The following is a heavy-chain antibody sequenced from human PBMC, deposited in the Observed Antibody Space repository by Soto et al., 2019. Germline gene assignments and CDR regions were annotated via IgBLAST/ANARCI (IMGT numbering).Heavy chain of an antibody. V-gene: IGHV3-11*01. CDR2: IRSSDNTR. D-gene: IGHD2-2*01. J-gene: IGHJ4*02. CDR3: ARGNALYDY. Sequence: QVQLVESGEGLVKPGGSLRLSGAASGFRFSDYYMSWIRKAPGKGLEWVSYIRSSDNTRYYADSVKGRFTISRDNAKNSLYLQMNSLRAEDTAVYYCARGNALYDYWGQGILVTVSS. CDR1: GFRFSDYY.